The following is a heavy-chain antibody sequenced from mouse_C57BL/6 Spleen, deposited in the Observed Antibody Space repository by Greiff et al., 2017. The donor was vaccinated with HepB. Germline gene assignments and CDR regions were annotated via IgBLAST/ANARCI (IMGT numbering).Heavy chain of an antibody. J-gene: IGHJ4*01. CDR2: IYPGDGDT. CDR3: ARGGNWAYDMDY. CDR1: GYAFSSYW. D-gene: IGHD4-1*01. V-gene: IGHV1-80*01. Sequence: VQLQQSGAELVKPGASVKISCKASGYAFSSYWMHWVKQRPGKGLEWIGHIYPGDGDTNYNRKCKGKATLTADKSSSTAYMTLSSLTSEDSAVYFCARGGNWAYDMDYWGQGTSVTVSS.